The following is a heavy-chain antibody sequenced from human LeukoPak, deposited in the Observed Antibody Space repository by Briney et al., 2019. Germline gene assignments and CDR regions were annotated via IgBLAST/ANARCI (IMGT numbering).Heavy chain of an antibody. Sequence: PGGSLRLSCAASGFTFSSYTMNWVRQAPGKGLEWVSSISSSSSYICYADSVKGRFTISKDNAKNSLYLQMNSLRAEDTAVYYCARDGGYCSSTRCDYYYYMDVWGKGTTVTVSS. CDR2: ISSSSSYI. CDR1: GFTFSSYT. V-gene: IGHV3-21*01. CDR3: ARDGGYCSSTRCDYYYYMDV. J-gene: IGHJ6*03. D-gene: IGHD2-2*03.